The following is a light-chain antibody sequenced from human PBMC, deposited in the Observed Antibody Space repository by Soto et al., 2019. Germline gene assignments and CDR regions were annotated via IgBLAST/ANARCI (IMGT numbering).Light chain of an antibody. V-gene: IGLV2-14*01. CDR2: EVT. CDR3: CSYTTSSTLL. CDR1: SSDVGFYNY. Sequence: QSALTQPASVSGSPGQSIAISCTGSSSDVGFYNYVSWYQQHPGKVPKLIIYEVTNRPSGVSNRFSGSKSGNTASLTISGLQAEDEADYYCCSYTTSSTLLFGGRTKLTVL. J-gene: IGLJ2*01.